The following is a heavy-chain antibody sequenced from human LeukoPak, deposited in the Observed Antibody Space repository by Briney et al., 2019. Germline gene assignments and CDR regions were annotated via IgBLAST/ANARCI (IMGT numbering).Heavy chain of an antibody. Sequence: SESLSLTCTVSGGSISSYYWSWIRQPPGKGLEWIGYIYYSGSTNYNPSLKSRVTISVDTSKNQFSLKLSSVTAADTAVYYCARDGNRAFDYWGQGTLVTVSS. D-gene: IGHD1/OR15-1a*01. CDR3: ARDGNRAFDY. V-gene: IGHV4-59*01. CDR2: IYYSGST. J-gene: IGHJ4*02. CDR1: GGSISSYY.